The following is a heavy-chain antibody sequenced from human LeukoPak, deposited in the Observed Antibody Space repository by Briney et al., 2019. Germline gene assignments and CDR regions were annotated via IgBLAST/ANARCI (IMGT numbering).Heavy chain of an antibody. D-gene: IGHD4-17*01. Sequence: GASVKVSCKASGYTFTSYYMHWVRQAPGQGLEWMGIINPSGGSTSYAQKFQGRVTMTRDMSTSTAYMELSSLRSEDTAVYYCAADGTEWDYGDFAFDIWGQGTMVTVSS. V-gene: IGHV1-46*01. CDR3: AADGTEWDYGDFAFDI. CDR2: INPSGGST. CDR1: GYTFTSYY. J-gene: IGHJ3*02.